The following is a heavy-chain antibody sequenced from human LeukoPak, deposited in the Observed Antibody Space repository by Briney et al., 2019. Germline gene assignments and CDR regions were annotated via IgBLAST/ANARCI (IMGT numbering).Heavy chain of an antibody. Sequence: GASVNVSCKASGYTFTSNYIHWVRQAPGRGLEWMGIINPSGGSTSYAQKFQGRVTMTRDMSTSTAYMELSSLRSEDTAVYYCARGLLKWTHDHWGQGTLVAVSS. V-gene: IGHV1-46*01. CDR2: INPSGGST. J-gene: IGHJ4*02. D-gene: IGHD3-3*01. CDR1: GYTFTSNY. CDR3: ARGLLKWTHDH.